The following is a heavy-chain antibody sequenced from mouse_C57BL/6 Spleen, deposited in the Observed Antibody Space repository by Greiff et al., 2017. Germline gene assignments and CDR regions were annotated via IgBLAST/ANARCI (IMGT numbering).Heavy chain of an antibody. D-gene: IGHD2-3*01. CDR2: ISYDGSN. CDR1: GYSITSGYY. J-gene: IGHJ3*01. CDR3: ARDDDGYLWFAY. V-gene: IGHV3-6*01. Sequence: VQLKQSGPGLVKPSQSLSLTCSVTGYSITSGYYWNWIRQFPGNKLEWMGYISYDGSNNYNPSLKNRISITRDTSKNQFFLKLNSVTTEDTATYYCARDDDGYLWFAYWGQGTLVTVSA.